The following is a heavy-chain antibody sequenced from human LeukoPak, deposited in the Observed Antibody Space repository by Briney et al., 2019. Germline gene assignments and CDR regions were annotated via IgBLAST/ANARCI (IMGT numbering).Heavy chain of an antibody. CDR3: ARATYYYDSSGYSFDP. CDR1: GFTFSSYS. Sequence: GGSLRLSCAASGFTFSSYSMNWVRQAPGKGLEWVSYISSSSSTIYYADSVKGRFTISRDNAKNSLYLQMNSLRAEDTAVYYCARATYYYDSSGYSFDPWGQGTLVTVSS. V-gene: IGHV3-48*04. CDR2: ISSSSSTI. J-gene: IGHJ5*02. D-gene: IGHD3-22*01.